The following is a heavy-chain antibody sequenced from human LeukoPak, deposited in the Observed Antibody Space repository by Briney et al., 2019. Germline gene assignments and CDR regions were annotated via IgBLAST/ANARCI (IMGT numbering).Heavy chain of an antibody. J-gene: IGHJ3*02. CDR3: ASSVVVPAAYDAFDI. CDR1: GYTLTGYY. Sequence: PSVKVSGKASGYTLTGYYMPWVRQAPGQGLEWLGWINPNSGVTNYAQKFQGRVTTTRDTSISTAYMELSRLRSDDTAVYYCASSVVVPAAYDAFDIWGQGTMVTVSS. V-gene: IGHV1-2*02. D-gene: IGHD2-2*01. CDR2: INPNSGVT.